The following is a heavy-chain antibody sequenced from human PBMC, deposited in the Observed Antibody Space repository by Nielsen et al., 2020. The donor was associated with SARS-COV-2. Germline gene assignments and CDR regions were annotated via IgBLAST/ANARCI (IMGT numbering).Heavy chain of an antibody. J-gene: IGHJ4*02. CDR1: GGSISSSSYY. CDR3: ARLHYDFWSGSGS. D-gene: IGHD3-3*01. CDR2: IYYSGST. Sequence: SETLSLTCTVSGGSISSSSYYWGWIRQPPGKGLEWIGSIYYSGSTYYNPSLKSRVTISVDTSKNQFSLKLSSVTAADTAVYYCARLHYDFWSGSGSWGQGTLVTVSS. V-gene: IGHV4-39*01.